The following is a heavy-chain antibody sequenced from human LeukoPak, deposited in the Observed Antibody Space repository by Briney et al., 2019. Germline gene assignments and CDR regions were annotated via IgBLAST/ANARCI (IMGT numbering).Heavy chain of an antibody. V-gene: IGHV1-18*01. Sequence: ASVNVSCKASGYDFSSDGISWVRQAPGQGLQWVGWISVYNGKTNYGPLQGRVTMTTDTSTGTAYMELRNPRSEDTAIYYCARHMTTVVTSLDSWGQGTLVTVSS. D-gene: IGHD4-23*01. CDR3: ARHMTTVVTSLDS. CDR2: ISVYNGKT. CDR1: GYDFSSDG. J-gene: IGHJ4*02.